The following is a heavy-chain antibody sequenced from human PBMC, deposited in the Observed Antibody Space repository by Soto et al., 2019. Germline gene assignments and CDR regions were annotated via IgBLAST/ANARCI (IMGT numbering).Heavy chain of an antibody. V-gene: IGHV4-39*01. CDR2: VYYRGTT. D-gene: IGHD6-19*01. CDR1: GGSINSANYY. J-gene: IGHJ4*02. Sequence: KPSETLSLTCTVSGGSINSANYYWGWIRQPPGKGLEWIGNVYYRGTTYYNPSLKGRVTISVDTSKNQFSLKLGSVTAADSAVFFCVRHQRYSSGWYIDYWGQGTPVTVSS. CDR3: VRHQRYSSGWYIDY.